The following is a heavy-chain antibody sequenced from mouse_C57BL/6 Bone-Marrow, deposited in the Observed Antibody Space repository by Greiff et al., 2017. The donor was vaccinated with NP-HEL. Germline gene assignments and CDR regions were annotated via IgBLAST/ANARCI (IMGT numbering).Heavy chain of an antibody. CDR1: GFTFTDYY. CDR3: ARSRVGAY. Sequence: EVKVVESGGGLVQPGGSLSLSCAASGFTFTDYYMSWVRQPPGKALEWLGFIRNKANGYTTDYSATVQGRFTISRDNSQIILYLQMNALRAEDSATYYCARSRVGAYWGQGTLVTVSA. V-gene: IGHV7-3*01. CDR2: IRNKANGYTT. J-gene: IGHJ3*01.